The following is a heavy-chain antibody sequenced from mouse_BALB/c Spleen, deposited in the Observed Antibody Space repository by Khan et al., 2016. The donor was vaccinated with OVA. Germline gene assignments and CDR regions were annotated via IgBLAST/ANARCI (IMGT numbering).Heavy chain of an antibody. CDR3: TRGGYGSPFAY. CDR1: GYTFTSYY. V-gene: IGHV1S81*02. Sequence: QVQLQQSGAELVKPGASVKLSCKASGYTFTSYYMYWVTQRPGQGLEWIGEINPSNGGTNVNEKFKSKATLTVDNSSSTAYMEVSSLTSEDSAVYYCTRGGYGSPFAYWGQGTLVTGSA. D-gene: IGHD1-1*01. J-gene: IGHJ3*01. CDR2: INPSNGGT.